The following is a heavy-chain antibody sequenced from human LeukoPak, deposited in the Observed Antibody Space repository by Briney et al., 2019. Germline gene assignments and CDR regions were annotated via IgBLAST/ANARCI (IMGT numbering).Heavy chain of an antibody. Sequence: GGSLRLSCAASGFTFSDYYMSWIRQTPGKGLEWVSYISSSGSTIYYADSVKGRFTISRDNAKNSLYLQMNSLRAEDTAVYYCAREKYNWNLLDYWGQGTLVTVSS. D-gene: IGHD1-20*01. CDR3: AREKYNWNLLDY. J-gene: IGHJ4*02. V-gene: IGHV3-11*04. CDR2: ISSSGSTI. CDR1: GFTFSDYY.